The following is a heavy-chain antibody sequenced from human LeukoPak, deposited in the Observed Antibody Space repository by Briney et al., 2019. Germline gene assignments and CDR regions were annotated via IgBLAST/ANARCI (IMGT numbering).Heavy chain of an antibody. CDR3: ARDSIAAPIRRFDY. Sequence: GGSLRLSCAASGFTFSSYSMNWVRQAPGKGLEWVSSISSSSSYIYYADSVKGRFTISRDNAKNSLYLQMNSLRAEDTAVYYCARDSIAAPIRRFDYWGQGTLVTVSS. V-gene: IGHV3-21*01. CDR1: GFTFSSYS. J-gene: IGHJ4*02. CDR2: ISSSSSYI. D-gene: IGHD6-6*01.